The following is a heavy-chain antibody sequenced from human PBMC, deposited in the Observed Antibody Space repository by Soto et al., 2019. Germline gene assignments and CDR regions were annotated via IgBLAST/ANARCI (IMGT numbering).Heavy chain of an antibody. CDR3: ARGETFDP. CDR1: GYTFTSYD. D-gene: IGHD3-10*01. V-gene: IGHV1-8*01. CDR2: MNCDSGNT. J-gene: IGHJ6*02. Sequence: QVQLVQSGAEVKKPGASVKVSCKASGYTFTSYDINWVRQATGQGLEWMGWMNCDSGNTGFAPNFQGRVSMTRDSSSNTAYMELSSLRSDDTAIYYCARGETFDPWGQGTTVTVSS.